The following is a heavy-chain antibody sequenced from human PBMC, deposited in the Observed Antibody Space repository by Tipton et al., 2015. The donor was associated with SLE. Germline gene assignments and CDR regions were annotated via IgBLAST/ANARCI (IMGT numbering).Heavy chain of an antibody. CDR1: GFTFSSYS. J-gene: IGHJ3*02. CDR2: ISSSSSYI. CDR3: ARERYSSGSI. V-gene: IGHV3-21*03. D-gene: IGHD6-19*01. Sequence: GSLRLSCAASGFTFSSYSMNWVRQAPGKGWEWVSSISSSSSYIYYADSVTGRFTISRDNAKNSLYLQMNSLRAEDTAVYYCARERYSSGSIWGQGTMVTVSS.